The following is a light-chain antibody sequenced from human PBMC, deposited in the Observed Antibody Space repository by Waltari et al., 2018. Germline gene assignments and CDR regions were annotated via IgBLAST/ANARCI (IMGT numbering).Light chain of an antibody. CDR1: QSVSSN. Sequence: EIVMTQSPATLSVSPGERATLSCSASQSVSSNLAWYQQKPGQAPRLLIYGASTRATGIPAMFSGSGSGREFTLTISSMQSEDFAVYYCQQYNNWPYTFGQGTKLEIK. J-gene: IGKJ2*01. CDR2: GAS. CDR3: QQYNNWPYT. V-gene: IGKV3-15*01.